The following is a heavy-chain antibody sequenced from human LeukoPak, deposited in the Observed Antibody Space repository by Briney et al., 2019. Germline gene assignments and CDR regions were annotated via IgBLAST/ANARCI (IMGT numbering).Heavy chain of an antibody. Sequence: GASVKVSCKASGGTFSSYAISWVRQAPGQGLEWMGGIIPIFGTANYAQKFQGRVTITADESTSTAYMELSSLRSEDTAVYYCATPSRGYSYGYVGGYYYYGMDVWGQGTTVTVSS. V-gene: IGHV1-69*13. J-gene: IGHJ6*02. CDR1: GGTFSSYA. CDR3: ATPSRGYSYGYVGGYYYYGMDV. D-gene: IGHD5-18*01. CDR2: IIPIFGTA.